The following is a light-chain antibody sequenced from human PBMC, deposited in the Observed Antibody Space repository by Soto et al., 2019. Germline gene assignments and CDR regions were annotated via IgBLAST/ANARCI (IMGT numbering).Light chain of an antibody. CDR3: QQYGSSPAT. CDR2: GAS. V-gene: IGKV3-20*01. J-gene: IGKJ4*01. Sequence: EIVLMQSPGTLSMTQGERATLSCRASQSVSSSYLAWYQQKPGQAPRLLIYGASSRATGIPDRFSGSGSGTDFTLTISRLEPEDVAVYYCQQYGSSPATFGGGTKV. CDR1: QSVSSSY.